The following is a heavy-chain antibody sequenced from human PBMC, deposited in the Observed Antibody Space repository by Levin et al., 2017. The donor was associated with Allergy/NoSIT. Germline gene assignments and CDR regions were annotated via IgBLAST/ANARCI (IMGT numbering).Heavy chain of an antibody. Sequence: GGSLRLSCQGSGYSFRSSCIAWVRQVPGQGLEWMGILHPADSDARYSPSFQGQVTISADKSNTTAYLQWNNLKASDTAMYYCARQPRLASSCKPIDFWGQGTLVTVSS. CDR3: ARQPRLASSCKPIDF. V-gene: IGHV5-51*01. CDR2: LHPADSDA. J-gene: IGHJ4*02. D-gene: IGHD2-2*01. CDR1: GYSFRSSC.